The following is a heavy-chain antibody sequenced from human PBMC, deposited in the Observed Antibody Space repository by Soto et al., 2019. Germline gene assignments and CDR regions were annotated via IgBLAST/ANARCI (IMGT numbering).Heavy chain of an antibody. CDR1: GGSISSYY. CDR3: ARLTMVRGVIIVDY. J-gene: IGHJ4*02. D-gene: IGHD3-10*01. V-gene: IGHV4-59*01. CDR2: IYYSGST. Sequence: QVQLQESGPGLVKPSETLSLTCTVSGGSISSYYWSWIRQPPGKGLEWIGYIYYSGSTNYNPSLKSRVTISVDTSKNQSSLKLSSVTAADTAVYYCARLTMVRGVIIVDYWGQGTLVTVSS.